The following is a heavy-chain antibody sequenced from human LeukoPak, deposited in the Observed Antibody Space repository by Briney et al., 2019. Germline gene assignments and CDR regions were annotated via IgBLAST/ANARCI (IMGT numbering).Heavy chain of an antibody. CDR1: GFTVSSNY. D-gene: IGHD5-18*01. CDR2: IYSGGST. J-gene: IGHJ4*02. CDR3: ASSGYSYGTIDY. V-gene: IGHV3-53*01. Sequence: GGSLRLSCAASGFTVSSNYMSWVRQAPGKGLEWVSVIYSGGSTYYADSVKGRFTISRDNSKNALYLQMNSLRAEDTAVYYCASSGYSYGTIDYWGQGTLVTVFS.